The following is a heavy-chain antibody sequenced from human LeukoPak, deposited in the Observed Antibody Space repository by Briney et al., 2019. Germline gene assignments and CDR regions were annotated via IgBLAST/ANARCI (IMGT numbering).Heavy chain of an antibody. D-gene: IGHD3-22*01. Sequence: GGSLRLSCAASGFTFSSYGMHWVRQAPNKGLEWVAVISYEGTNKYYADSVKGRFTISRDNSKNTLYLQMNSLRPEDTAVYYCAKGLREYYYDSSGYSPPDYWGQGTLVTVSS. V-gene: IGHV3-30*18. CDR3: AKGLREYYYDSSGYSPPDY. CDR2: ISYEGTNK. CDR1: GFTFSSYG. J-gene: IGHJ4*02.